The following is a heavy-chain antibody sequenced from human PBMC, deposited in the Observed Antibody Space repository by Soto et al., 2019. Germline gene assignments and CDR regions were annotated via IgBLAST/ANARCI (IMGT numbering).Heavy chain of an antibody. CDR1: GLSVTANY. Sequence: EVQLVESGGGLIQPGGSLRLICAASGLSVTANYMTWVRQAPGKGLEWLSIIYRGGGTYYADSLKGRAIISRDGSRNMVFLQMNSLTAEDAGVYYCAKAAGSDYYPVDYWGQGTLVTVSS. D-gene: IGHD3-22*01. CDR2: IYRGGGT. J-gene: IGHJ4*02. CDR3: AKAAGSDYYPVDY. V-gene: IGHV3-53*01.